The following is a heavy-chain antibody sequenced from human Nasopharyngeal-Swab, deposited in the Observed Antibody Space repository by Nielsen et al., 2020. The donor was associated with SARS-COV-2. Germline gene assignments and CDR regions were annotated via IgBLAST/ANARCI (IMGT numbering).Heavy chain of an antibody. CDR2: IHYGGGT. CDR1: GGSMSSSGYH. CDR3: GRREYSNRLDP. D-gene: IGHD2/OR15-2a*01. Sequence: SETLSLTCTVAGGSMSSSGYHWGWIRQPPGKGLEWIGSIHYGGGTYYNPSLSRRVTLAVDASRNQFSLTVTSVTAADTALYYCGRREYSNRLDPWGQGTLVTVSS. V-gene: IGHV4-39*01. J-gene: IGHJ5*02.